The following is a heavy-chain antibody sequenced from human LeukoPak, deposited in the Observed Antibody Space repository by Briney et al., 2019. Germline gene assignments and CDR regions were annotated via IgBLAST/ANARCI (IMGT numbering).Heavy chain of an antibody. V-gene: IGHV3-21*01. CDR2: ISSSSSYI. D-gene: IGHD6-13*01. CDR3: ARDRGRAGSSWMSWFDP. J-gene: IGHJ5*02. CDR1: GFTFSSYS. Sequence: GGSLRLSCAASGFTFSSYSMNWVRQAPGKGLQWVSSISSSSSYIYYADSVKGRFTISRDNAKNSLYLQMNSLRAEDTAVYYCARDRGRAGSSWMSWFDPWGQGTLVTVSS.